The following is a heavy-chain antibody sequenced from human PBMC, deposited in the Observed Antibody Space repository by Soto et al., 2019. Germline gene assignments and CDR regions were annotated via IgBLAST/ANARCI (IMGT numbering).Heavy chain of an antibody. CDR3: ARDFLGYCSSTSCYTVDY. J-gene: IGHJ4*02. Sequence: ASVKVSCKASGYTFTGYYMHWVRQAPGQGLEWMGWINPNSGGTNYAQKFQGRVIMTRDTSISTAYMELSRLRSDDTAVYYCARDFLGYCSSTSCYTVDYWGQGTLVTVSS. CDR1: GYTFTGYY. D-gene: IGHD2-2*02. CDR2: INPNSGGT. V-gene: IGHV1-2*02.